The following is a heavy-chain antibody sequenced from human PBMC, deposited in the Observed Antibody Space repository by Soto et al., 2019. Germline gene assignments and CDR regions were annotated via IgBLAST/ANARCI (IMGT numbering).Heavy chain of an antibody. Sequence: PSETLSLTCTVSGGSISSSSYYWGWIRQPPGKGLEWIGSIYYSGSTYYNPSLKSRVTISVDTSKNQFSLKLSSVTAADTAVYYCARHGSGWGKQLVPAFDIWGQGTMVTVSS. CDR1: GGSISSSSYY. J-gene: IGHJ3*02. V-gene: IGHV4-39*01. D-gene: IGHD6-13*01. CDR2: IYYSGST. CDR3: ARHGSGWGKQLVPAFDI.